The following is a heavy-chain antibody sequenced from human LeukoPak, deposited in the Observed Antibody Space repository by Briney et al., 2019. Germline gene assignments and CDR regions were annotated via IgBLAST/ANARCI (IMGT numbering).Heavy chain of an antibody. CDR3: ARGYSSFDY. CDR1: GGSISSYY. J-gene: IGHJ4*02. CDR2: IYYSGST. Sequence: PSETLSLTCTVSGGSISSYYWSWIRQPPGKGLEWIGYIYYSGSTNYNPSPKSRVTISVDTSKNQFSLKLSSVTAADTAVYYCARGYSSFDYWGQGTLVTVSS. V-gene: IGHV4-59*01. D-gene: IGHD6-13*01.